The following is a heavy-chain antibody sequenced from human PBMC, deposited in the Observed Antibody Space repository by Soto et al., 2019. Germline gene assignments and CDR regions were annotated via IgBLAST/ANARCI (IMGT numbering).Heavy chain of an antibody. CDR2: INHSGST. CDR1: GGSFSGYY. V-gene: IGHV4-34*01. D-gene: IGHD2-2*02. J-gene: IGHJ6*02. Sequence: SETLSLTCAVYGGSFSGYYWSWIRQPPVKGLEWIGEINHSGSTNYNPSLKSRVTISVDTSKNQFSLKLSSVTAADTAVYYCARASIVVVPAAILYYYYGMDVWGQGTTVTVSS. CDR3: ARASIVVVPAAILYYYYGMDV.